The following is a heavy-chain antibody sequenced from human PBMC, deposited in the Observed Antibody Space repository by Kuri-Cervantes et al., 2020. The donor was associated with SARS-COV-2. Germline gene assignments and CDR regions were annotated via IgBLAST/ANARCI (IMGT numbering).Heavy chain of an antibody. Sequence: SETLSLTCSVSRGSINPHGSITSNFWTWIRQPPGRGLEWIGDVHSSGSTNYNPSLESRVTISTDTSKNQFSLRLNSVTAADTAVYYCAMTVHDFWSGEFDYWGQGTLVTVSS. CDR2: VHSSGST. J-gene: IGHJ4*02. V-gene: IGHV4-61*08. CDR3: AMTVHDFWSGEFDY. CDR1: RGSINPHGSITSNF. D-gene: IGHD3-3*01.